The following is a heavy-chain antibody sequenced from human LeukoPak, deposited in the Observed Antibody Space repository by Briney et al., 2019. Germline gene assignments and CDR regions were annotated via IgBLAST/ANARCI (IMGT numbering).Heavy chain of an antibody. Sequence: GGSLRLSCAASGFTVSSNYMSWVRQAPGKGLEWVAVISYDGSNKYYADSVKGRFTISRDNSKNTLYLQMNSLRAEDTAVYYCAKDEPSPLGGTSNFDYWGQGTLVTVSS. CDR2: ISYDGSNK. CDR3: AKDEPSPLGGTSNFDY. V-gene: IGHV3-30*18. D-gene: IGHD5/OR15-5a*01. J-gene: IGHJ4*02. CDR1: GFTVSSNY.